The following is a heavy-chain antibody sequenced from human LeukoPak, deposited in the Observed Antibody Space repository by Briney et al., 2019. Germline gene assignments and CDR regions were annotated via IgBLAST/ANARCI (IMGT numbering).Heavy chain of an antibody. J-gene: IGHJ3*02. CDR2: IYHSGST. D-gene: IGHD3-10*01. Sequence: PETLSLTCAVSGYSISSGYYWGWIRQPPGKGLEWIGSIYHSGSTYYNPSLKSRVTISVDTSKNQFSLKLSSVTAADTAVYYCARDSPSGDVLLWFGELSDAFDIWGQGTMVTVSS. V-gene: IGHV4-38-2*02. CDR1: GYSISSGYY. CDR3: ARDSPSGDVLLWFGELSDAFDI.